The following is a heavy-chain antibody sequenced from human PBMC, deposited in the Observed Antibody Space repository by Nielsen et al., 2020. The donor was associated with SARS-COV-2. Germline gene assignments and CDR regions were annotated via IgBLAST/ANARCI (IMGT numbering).Heavy chain of an antibody. Sequence: GESLKISCKGSGYSFTSYWISWVRQMPGKGLEWMGRIDPSDSYTNYSPSFQGHVTISADKSISTAYLQWSSLKASDTAMYYYATTSYYYYGMDVWGQGTTVTVSS. CDR1: GYSFTSYW. CDR3: ATTSYYYYGMDV. J-gene: IGHJ6*02. V-gene: IGHV5-10-1*01. D-gene: IGHD3-16*01. CDR2: IDPSDSYT.